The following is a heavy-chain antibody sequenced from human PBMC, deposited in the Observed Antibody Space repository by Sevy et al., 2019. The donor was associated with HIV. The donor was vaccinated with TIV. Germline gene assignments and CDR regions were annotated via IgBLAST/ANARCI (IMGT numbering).Heavy chain of an antibody. CDR2: IYHSGST. D-gene: IGHD2-15*01. J-gene: IGHJ3*01. V-gene: IGHV4-4*02. CDR3: ARVILLHDAFDV. CDR1: GGSISSSNW. Sequence: SETLSLTCAVSGGSISSSNWWSWVRQPPGKGLEWIGEIYHSGSTNYNPSLSSRVTISVDKSKNQFSLKLSSVTAADTAVYYCARVILLHDAFDVWGQGTRVTVSS.